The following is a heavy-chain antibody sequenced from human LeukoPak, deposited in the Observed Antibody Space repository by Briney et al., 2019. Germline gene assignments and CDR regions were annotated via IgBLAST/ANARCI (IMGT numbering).Heavy chain of an antibody. J-gene: IGHJ4*02. D-gene: IGHD2-15*01. CDR2: INHSGST. CDR3: ARGTLGDIVDIDY. CDR1: GGSFSGYY. V-gene: IGHV4-34*01. Sequence: SETLSLTCAVYGGSFSGYYWSWIRQPPGKGLEWIGEINHSGSTNYNPSLKSRVTISVDTSKNQFSLKLSSVTAADTAVYYCARGTLGDIVDIDYWGQGTLVTVSS.